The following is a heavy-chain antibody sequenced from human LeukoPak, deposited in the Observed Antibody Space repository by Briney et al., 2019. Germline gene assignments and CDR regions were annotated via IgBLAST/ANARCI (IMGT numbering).Heavy chain of an antibody. CDR3: ARDLGGNSGAIDY. J-gene: IGHJ4*02. Sequence: GGSLRLSCAASGFTFSNYWMSWVRQAPGKGLEWVSSISSSSSYIYYADSVKGRFTISRDNAKNSLYLQMNSLRAEDTAVYYCARDLGGNSGAIDYWGQGTLVTVSS. CDR1: GFTFSNYW. D-gene: IGHD4-23*01. V-gene: IGHV3-21*01. CDR2: ISSSSSYI.